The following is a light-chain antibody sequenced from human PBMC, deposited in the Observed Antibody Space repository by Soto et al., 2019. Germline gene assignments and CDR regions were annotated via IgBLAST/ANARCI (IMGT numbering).Light chain of an antibody. CDR2: EAS. CDR3: QQRSNWPPNT. Sequence: EIVLTQSPATLSLSPGERATLSCRASQSVGNNLAWYQQKPGQAPGLLIYEASTRATGIPARFSGSGSGTDFTLTISSLEPEDFAVYYCQQRSNWPPNTFGQGTRLEIK. CDR1: QSVGNN. V-gene: IGKV3-11*01. J-gene: IGKJ5*01.